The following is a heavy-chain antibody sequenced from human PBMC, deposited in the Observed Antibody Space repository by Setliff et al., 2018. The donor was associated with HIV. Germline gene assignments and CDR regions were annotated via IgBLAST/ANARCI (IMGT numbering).Heavy chain of an antibody. D-gene: IGHD6-6*01. CDR2: ISKSGTYM. V-gene: IGHV3-21*04. CDR1: GFPSGDYP. CDR3: TIGHYVSSSG. J-gene: IGHJ4*02. Sequence: LSLSCTTSGFPSGDYPVTWVRQAPGKGLEWVSSISKSGTYMYYADSVKGRFTISRDNVGNSVFLQMNTLRAEDTAVYYCTIGHYVSSSGWGPGTLVTVSS.